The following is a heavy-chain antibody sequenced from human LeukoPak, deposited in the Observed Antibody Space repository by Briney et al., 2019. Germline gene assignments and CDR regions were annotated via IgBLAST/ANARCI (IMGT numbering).Heavy chain of an antibody. V-gene: IGHV4-39*01. CDR2: ISYSGST. CDR3: ARRLDLSLYEPFDI. D-gene: IGHD3-16*02. Sequence: PSETLSLTCTVSGVSISGSSSYWDWIRQPPGKGLEWIGTISYSGSTYYNPSLKSRVTISVDTSKIQFSLKLSSVTAADTAVYYCARRLDLSLYEPFDIWGQGTMVTVSS. CDR1: GVSISGSSSY. J-gene: IGHJ3*02.